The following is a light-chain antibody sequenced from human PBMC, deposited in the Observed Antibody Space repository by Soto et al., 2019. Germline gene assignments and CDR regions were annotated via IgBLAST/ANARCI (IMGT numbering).Light chain of an antibody. J-gene: IGLJ2*01. CDR1: SSDVGGSNY. CDR3: SSYTSTYTHV. CDR2: EVS. Sequence: QSALTQPASVSGSPVQSITISCTGTSSDVGGSNYVSWYQQHPGKAPKLMIYEVSNRPSGVSNRFSGSKSGNTASLTISGLQAEDEADYYCSSYTSTYTHVFGGGTKLTVL. V-gene: IGLV2-14*01.